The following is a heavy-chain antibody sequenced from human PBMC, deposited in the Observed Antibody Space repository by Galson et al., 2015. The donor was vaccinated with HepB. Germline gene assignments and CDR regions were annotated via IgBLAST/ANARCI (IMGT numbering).Heavy chain of an antibody. CDR3: AKDEAASGTGYFQY. V-gene: IGHV3-23*01. J-gene: IGHJ1*01. Sequence: FSSYAINWVRQAPGKGLEWVATISGSGDYTYYADSVKGRFTISRDNSKNTLYLQMDSLRVDDTAVYYCAKDEAASGTGYFQYWGQGTLVTVSS. CDR2: ISGSGDYT. CDR1: FSSYA. D-gene: IGHD6-13*01.